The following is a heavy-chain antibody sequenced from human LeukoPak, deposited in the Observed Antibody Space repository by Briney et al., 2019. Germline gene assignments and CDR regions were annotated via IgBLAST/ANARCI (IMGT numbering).Heavy chain of an antibody. CDR1: GYSFTSYW. CDR3: ARRIAAAEMIDY. V-gene: IGHV5-51*01. Sequence: GESLRISCKGSGYSFTSYWIGWVRQMPGKGLEWMGIISPGDSGTRYSPSFQGQVTMSADKSISTAYLQWSSLKASDTAMYYCARRIAAAEMIDYWGQGTLVTVSS. J-gene: IGHJ4*02. D-gene: IGHD6-13*01. CDR2: ISPGDSGT.